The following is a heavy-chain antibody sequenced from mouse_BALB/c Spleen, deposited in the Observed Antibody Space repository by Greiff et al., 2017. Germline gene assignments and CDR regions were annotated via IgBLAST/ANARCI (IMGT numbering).Heavy chain of an antibody. CDR1: GYTFTDYA. V-gene: IGHV1S137*01. CDR2: ISTYYGDA. Sequence: QVQLKESGAELVRPGVSVKISCKGSGYTFTDYAMHWVKQSHAKSLEWIGVISTYYGDASYNQKFKGKATMTVDKSSSTAYMELARLTSEDSAIYYCARGYGSSYETWFAYWGQGTLVTVSA. J-gene: IGHJ3*01. CDR3: ARGYGSSYETWFAY. D-gene: IGHD1-1*01.